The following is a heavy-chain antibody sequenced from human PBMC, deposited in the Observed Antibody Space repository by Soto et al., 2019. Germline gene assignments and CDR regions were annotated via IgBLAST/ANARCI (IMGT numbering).Heavy chain of an antibody. Sequence: GGSLRLSCAVSGFTFSSYAMSWVRQAPGKGLEWVSAISGSGGSTYYADSVKGRFTISRDNSKKTLYLQMNSLRAEDTAVYYCSKDPHLRGSGSYYYYYGMDVWGQGTTVTVSS. J-gene: IGHJ6*02. CDR2: ISGSGGST. CDR3: SKDPHLRGSGSYYYYYGMDV. V-gene: IGHV3-23*01. D-gene: IGHD3-10*01. CDR1: GFTFSSYA.